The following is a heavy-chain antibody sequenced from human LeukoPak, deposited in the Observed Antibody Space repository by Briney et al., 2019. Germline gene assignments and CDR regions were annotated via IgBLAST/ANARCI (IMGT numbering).Heavy chain of an antibody. V-gene: IGHV4-59*11. D-gene: IGHD6-13*01. J-gene: IGHJ6*03. CDR1: GGSISSHY. Sequence: SETLSLTCTVSGGSISSHYLSWIRQPPGKGLEWIGYVSDSGSTNYNPSLKSRVTVSVDTSKDQFSLKLTSVTAADTAVYYCARTGSSWPLYYYYMDVWGKGTTVTVS. CDR3: ARTGSSWPLYYYYMDV. CDR2: VSDSGST.